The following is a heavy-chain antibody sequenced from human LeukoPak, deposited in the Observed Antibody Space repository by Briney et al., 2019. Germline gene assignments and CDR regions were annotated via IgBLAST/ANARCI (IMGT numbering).Heavy chain of an antibody. CDR3: ASSYDSSGPFDD. CDR1: GGSISSYY. V-gene: IGHV4-59*01. CDR2: IYYSGST. D-gene: IGHD3-22*01. J-gene: IGHJ4*02. Sequence: SETLSLTCTVSGGSISSYYWSWTRQPPGKGLEWIGYIYYSGSTNYNPSLKSRVTISVDTSKNQFSLKLSSVTAADTAVYYCASSYDSSGPFDDWGQGTLVTVS.